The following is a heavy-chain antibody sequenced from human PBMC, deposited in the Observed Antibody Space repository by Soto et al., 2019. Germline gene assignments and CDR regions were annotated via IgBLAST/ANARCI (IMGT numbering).Heavy chain of an antibody. CDR3: TTGSPIHREYYYHGMDV. D-gene: IGHD1-26*01. Sequence: GASVKVSCKASGGTFSSYTISWVRQAPGQGLEWMGRIIPILGIANYAQKFQGRVTITADKSTSTAYMELNSLKTEDTAVYYCTTGSPIHREYYYHGMDVWGQGTTVTVSS. CDR1: GGTFSSYT. V-gene: IGHV1-69*02. CDR2: IIPILGIA. J-gene: IGHJ6*02.